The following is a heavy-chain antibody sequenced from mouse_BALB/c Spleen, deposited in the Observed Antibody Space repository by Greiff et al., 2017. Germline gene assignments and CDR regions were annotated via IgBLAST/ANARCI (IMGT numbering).Heavy chain of an antibody. CDR1: GFNIKDYY. CDR2: IDPENGNT. D-gene: IGHD1-1*01. V-gene: IGHV14-1*02. CDR3: ARGDGSSHYYAMDY. Sequence: GQLQQSGAELVRPGALVKLSCKASGFNIKDYYMHWVKQRPEQGLEWIGWIDPENGNTIYDPKFQGKASITADTSSNTAYLQLSSLTSEDTAVYYCARGDGSSHYYAMDYWGQGASVTVSS. J-gene: IGHJ4*01.